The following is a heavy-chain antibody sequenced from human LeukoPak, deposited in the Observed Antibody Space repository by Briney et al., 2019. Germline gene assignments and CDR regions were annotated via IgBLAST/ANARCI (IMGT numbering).Heavy chain of an antibody. CDR1: GYAFTTYG. CDR3: ARDRVTYHQSSGSLWLDY. Sequence: ASVKVSCKASGYAFTTYGITWVRQAPGLGPEWMGWISANNGNTNYAQNLQGRVTLTTDTSTSTAYMELRSLRSDDTAVYYCARDRVTYHQSSGSLWLDYWGQGTLVTVSS. CDR2: ISANNGNT. V-gene: IGHV1-18*01. D-gene: IGHD3-22*01. J-gene: IGHJ4*02.